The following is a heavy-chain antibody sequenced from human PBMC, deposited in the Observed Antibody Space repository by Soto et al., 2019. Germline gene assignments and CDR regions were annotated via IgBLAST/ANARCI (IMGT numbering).Heavy chain of an antibody. CDR3: ARSPNYYYYGFDV. CDR1: GGSVSSGDYF. CDR2: IYYSGST. Sequence: SETLSLTCTVSGGSVSSGDYFWSWLRQSPGKRLEWIAYIYYSGSTNYNPSLKSRATISVDTSKSQVSLTLTSMTAADAALYYCARSPNYYYYGFDVWGQGTLVTVS. J-gene: IGHJ5*02. D-gene: IGHD3-22*01. V-gene: IGHV4-61*08.